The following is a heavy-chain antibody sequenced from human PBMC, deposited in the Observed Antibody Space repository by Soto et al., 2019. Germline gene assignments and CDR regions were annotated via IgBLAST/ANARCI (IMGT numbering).Heavy chain of an antibody. V-gene: IGHV4-39*07. Sequence: SETLSLTCTVSDGSISTSSYYWGWIRQSPGKGLEWIGYIFNSGRTYYNPSLKSRLTISLDTSENQFSLKLSSVTAADTAVYYCARDNLFSGSYRDYYFDYWGQGTLVTVSS. CDR2: IFNSGRT. CDR3: ARDNLFSGSYRDYYFDY. D-gene: IGHD3-16*02. CDR1: DGSISTSSYY. J-gene: IGHJ4*02.